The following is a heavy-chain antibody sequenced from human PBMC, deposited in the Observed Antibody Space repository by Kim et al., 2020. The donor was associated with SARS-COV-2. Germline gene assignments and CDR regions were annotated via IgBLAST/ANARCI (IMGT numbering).Heavy chain of an antibody. CDR3: TPDDGEGVAAAAVDSY. CDR2: IKSKTDGGTT. J-gene: IGHJ4*02. D-gene: IGHD6-13*01. V-gene: IGHV3-15*01. Sequence: GGSLRLSCAASGFTFSNAWMSWVRQAPGKGLEWVGRIKSKTDGGTTDYAAPVKGRFTISRDDSKNTLYLQMNSLKTEDTAVYYCTPDDGEGVAAAAVDSYWGERTLFTVSS. CDR1: GFTFSNAW.